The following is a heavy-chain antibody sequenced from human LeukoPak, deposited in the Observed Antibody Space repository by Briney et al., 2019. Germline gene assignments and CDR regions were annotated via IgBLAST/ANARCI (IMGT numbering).Heavy chain of an antibody. D-gene: IGHD3-16*02. J-gene: IGHJ4*02. V-gene: IGHV4-34*01. CDR1: GGSFSGYY. Sequence: PSETLSLTCAVYGGSFSGYYWSWIRQPPGKGLEWIGEINHSGSTNYNPSLKSRVTISVDTSKNQFSLKLCSVTAADTAVYYCARGRGVYDYVWGSYRPFDYWGQGTLVTVSS. CDR3: ARGRGVYDYVWGSYRPFDY. CDR2: INHSGST.